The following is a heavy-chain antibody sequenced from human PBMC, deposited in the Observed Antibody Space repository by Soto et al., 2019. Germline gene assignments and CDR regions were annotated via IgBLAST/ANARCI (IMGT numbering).Heavy chain of an antibody. J-gene: IGHJ6*02. V-gene: IGHV3-30*18. CDR2: ISYDGSNK. Sequence: LILSCAASGFTFSSYGMHWVRQAPGKGLEWVAVISYDGSNKYYADSVKGRFTISRDNSKNTLYLQMNSLRAEDTAVYYCAKDHVTMARDESYYYGMDVWGQGTTVTVSS. D-gene: IGHD3-10*01. CDR1: GFTFSSYG. CDR3: AKDHVTMARDESYYYGMDV.